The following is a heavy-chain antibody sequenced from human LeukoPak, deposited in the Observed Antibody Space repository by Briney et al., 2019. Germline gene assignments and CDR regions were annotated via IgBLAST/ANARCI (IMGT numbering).Heavy chain of an antibody. Sequence: ASVKVSCKASGYTFTSYGISWVRHAPGQGLEWVGWINTNTGKSTYAQGFTGRFVFSLDTSVSTTYLQINSLKAEDPAVYYCARGGSEYAFWSVQRSNWFDPWGQGTLITVSS. J-gene: IGHJ5*02. CDR3: ARGGSEYAFWSVQRSNWFDP. V-gene: IGHV7-4-1*02. CDR2: INTNTGKS. CDR1: GYTFTSYG. D-gene: IGHD3-3*01.